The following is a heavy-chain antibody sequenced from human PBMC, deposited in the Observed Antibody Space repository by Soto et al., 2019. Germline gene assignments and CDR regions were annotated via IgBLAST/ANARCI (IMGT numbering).Heavy chain of an antibody. Sequence: GASLTLSCAASGFSFDAYLMSCLRQAPWKGLEWFAHIKQDGSEKSYVGSVEGRFTVSRDKSKHSLFLHMDSLRPDDTAVYYCATNRIGTSWHREHLPNWAQGTLVTVSS. D-gene: IGHD1-26*01. CDR2: IKQDGSEK. J-gene: IGHJ1*01. CDR1: GFSFDAYL. CDR3: ATNRIGTSWHREHLPN. V-gene: IGHV3-7*03.